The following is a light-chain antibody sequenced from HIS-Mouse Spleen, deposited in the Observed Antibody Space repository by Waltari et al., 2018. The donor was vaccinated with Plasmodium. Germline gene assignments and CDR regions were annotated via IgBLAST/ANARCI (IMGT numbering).Light chain of an antibody. CDR3: QQYNNWSFS. CDR1: QSVSSN. V-gene: IGKV3-15*01. Sequence: ILMRQPPATLPLSPAERATLACRASQSVSSNLAWYQQKPGQAPRLLIYGASTMASGIPARFSGSGSGTEFTLTISSLQSEDFAAYYCQQYNNWSFSFGPGTKVDIK. CDR2: GAS. J-gene: IGKJ3*01.